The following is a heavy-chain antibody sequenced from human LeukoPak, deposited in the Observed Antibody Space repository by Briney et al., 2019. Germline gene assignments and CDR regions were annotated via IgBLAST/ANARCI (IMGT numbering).Heavy chain of an antibody. CDR1: GYIFTTYF. CDR2: INPNNGDT. D-gene: IGHD3-9*01. Sequence: GASVKVSCKASGYIFTTYFIHWVRQAPGQGLEWMGWINPNNGDTNYVQKFQGRVTMTRDTSISTAYMELTRLRSDDTAVYYCAREGGYDILTGHQDYWGQGTLVTVSS. V-gene: IGHV1-2*02. CDR3: AREGGYDILTGHQDY. J-gene: IGHJ4*02.